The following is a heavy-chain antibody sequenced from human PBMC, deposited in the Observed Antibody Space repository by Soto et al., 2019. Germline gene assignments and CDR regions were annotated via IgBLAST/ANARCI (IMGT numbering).Heavy chain of an antibody. CDR3: ANTFPLFS. Sequence: EVPLVESGGGLVQPGGSLRLSCAASGFIVSTNYMSWVRQAPGKGLEWVSVIYSGTNTYYADSVKGRFTISRDKSKNTLYLQMNALRPEDTAVYYCANTFPLFSWGQGTLVTVSS. D-gene: IGHD3-3*01. V-gene: IGHV3-66*01. CDR2: IYSGTNT. J-gene: IGHJ4*02. CDR1: GFIVSTNY.